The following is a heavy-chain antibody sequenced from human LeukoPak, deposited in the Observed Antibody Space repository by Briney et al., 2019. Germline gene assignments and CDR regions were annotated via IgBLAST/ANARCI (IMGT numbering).Heavy chain of an antibody. V-gene: IGHV4-59*01. Sequence: SETLSLTCTVSGGSISSYYGSWIRQPPGKGLGWIGYIYYSGSTNYNPSLKSRVTISVDTSKNQFSLKLSSVTAADTAVYYCARGRGYGQLSDYYFDYWGQGTLVTVSS. CDR2: IYYSGST. CDR1: GGSISSYY. CDR3: ARGRGYGQLSDYYFDY. J-gene: IGHJ4*02. D-gene: IGHD5-18*01.